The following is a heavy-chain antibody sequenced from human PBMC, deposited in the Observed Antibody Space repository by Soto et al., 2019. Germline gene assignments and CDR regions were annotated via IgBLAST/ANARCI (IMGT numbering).Heavy chain of an antibody. CDR3: ARVGSSGYYGWFDP. CDR1: GGSVNSANYY. J-gene: IGHJ5*02. V-gene: IGHV4-61*01. Sequence: QVQLQESGPGLVKHSETLSLTCTVSGGSVNSANYYWSWSLQPPGKRLQWIGYIFYSGNSGSTNYNPSLESRITISVDTSKNQFSLKLISVTAADTALYYCARVGSSGYYGWFDPWGQGTLVTVS. D-gene: IGHD3-22*01. CDR2: IFYSGNSGST.